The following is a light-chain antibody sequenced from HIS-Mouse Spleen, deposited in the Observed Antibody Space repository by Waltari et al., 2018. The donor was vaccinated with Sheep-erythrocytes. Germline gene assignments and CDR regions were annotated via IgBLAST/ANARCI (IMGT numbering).Light chain of an antibody. Sequence: QSALTQPRSVSGSPXQSVTXXXXXTSSDVXXYXYVSWYQQHPGKAPKLMIYDVRNGPSGXPDRFSGSKAGNTASLTISGLQAEDEADYYCCSYAGSYTWVFGGGTKLTVX. CDR1: SSDVXXYXY. V-gene: IGLV2-11*01. CDR3: CSYAGSYTWV. CDR2: DVR. J-gene: IGLJ3*02.